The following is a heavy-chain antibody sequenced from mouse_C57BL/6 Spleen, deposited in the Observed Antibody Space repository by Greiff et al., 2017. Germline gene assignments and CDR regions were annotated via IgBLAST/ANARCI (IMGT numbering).Heavy chain of an antibody. CDR3: AKEGDYYGSSYDAMDY. J-gene: IGHJ4*01. CDR2: INPSNGGT. CDR1: GYTFTSYW. V-gene: IGHV1-53*01. D-gene: IGHD1-1*01. Sequence: QVQLQQSGTELVKPGASVKLSCKASGYTFTSYWMHWVKQRPGQGLEWIGNINPSNGGTNYNEKFKSKATLTVDKSSSTAYMQLSSLTSEDSAVYYCAKEGDYYGSSYDAMDYWGQGTSVTVSS.